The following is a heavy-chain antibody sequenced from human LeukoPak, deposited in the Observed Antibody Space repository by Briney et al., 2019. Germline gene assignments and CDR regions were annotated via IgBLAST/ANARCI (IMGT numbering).Heavy chain of an antibody. CDR2: ISYDGSNK. D-gene: IGHD6-13*01. V-gene: IGHV3-30-3*01. CDR1: GFTFSNYA. J-gene: IGHJ4*02. Sequence: GRSLRLSCAASGFTFSNYAMHWVRQAPGKGLEWVAVISYDGSNKYYADSVKGRFTISRDNSKNTLYLQMNSLRAEDTAVYYCARDPGSSYFDYWGQGTLVTVSS. CDR3: ARDPGSSYFDY.